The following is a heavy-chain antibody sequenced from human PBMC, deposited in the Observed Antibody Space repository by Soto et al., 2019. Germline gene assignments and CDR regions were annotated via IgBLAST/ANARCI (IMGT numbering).Heavy chain of an antibody. Sequence: ASVKVSCKASGYTFTNFGISWVRQAPGQGLEWIGWISAYNGNTNYAQKFQGRVTMTTDTSTSTAYMEVRSLRVEDSAVYYCAKRPRRAISATHHFDSWGQGTLVTVSS. V-gene: IGHV1-18*01. CDR1: GYTFTNFG. D-gene: IGHD6-13*01. J-gene: IGHJ4*02. CDR2: ISAYNGNT. CDR3: AKRPRRAISATHHFDS.